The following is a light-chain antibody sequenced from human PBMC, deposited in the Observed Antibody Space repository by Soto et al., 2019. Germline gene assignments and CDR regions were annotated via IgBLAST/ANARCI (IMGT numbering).Light chain of an antibody. CDR3: QHSSTTPPYT. CDR1: QSISRY. J-gene: IGKJ2*01. CDR2: AAS. V-gene: IGKV1-39*01. Sequence: DIQMTQSPSSLSASVRDRVTITCRASQSISRYLNWYQQKPGKAPKLLIYAASSLQSGVPSRFSGSGSGTDFTLTISSLQPEDFATYFCQHSSTTPPYTFGQGTKLEIK.